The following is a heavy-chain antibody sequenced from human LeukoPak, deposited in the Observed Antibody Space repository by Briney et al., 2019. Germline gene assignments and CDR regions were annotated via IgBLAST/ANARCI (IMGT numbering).Heavy chain of an antibody. CDR1: GGTFSSYA. CDR2: IIPIFGTA. Sequence: APVKVSCKASGGTFSSYAISWVRQAPGQGLEWMGGIIPIFGTANYAQKFQGRVTITTDESTSTAYMELSSLRSEDTAVYYCARDRLDIVPSGYYYYYYMDVWGKGTTVTVSS. J-gene: IGHJ6*03. CDR3: ARDRLDIVPSGYYYYYYMDV. D-gene: IGHD2-2*03. V-gene: IGHV1-69*05.